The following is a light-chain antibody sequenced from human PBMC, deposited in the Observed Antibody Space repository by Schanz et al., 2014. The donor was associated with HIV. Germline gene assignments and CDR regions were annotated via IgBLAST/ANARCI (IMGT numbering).Light chain of an antibody. V-gene: IGKV1-5*03. Sequence: IQMTQSPSTVSTSVGDRVTITCRASQTIGRLLAWYQQKPGRAPKLLIYQASILETGVPSRFSGSGSGTSFTLTITSLQPDDFATYYCQQYNKYSPFSFGQGTKLEIK. CDR3: QQYNKYSPFS. CDR2: QAS. CDR1: QTIGRL. J-gene: IGKJ2*01.